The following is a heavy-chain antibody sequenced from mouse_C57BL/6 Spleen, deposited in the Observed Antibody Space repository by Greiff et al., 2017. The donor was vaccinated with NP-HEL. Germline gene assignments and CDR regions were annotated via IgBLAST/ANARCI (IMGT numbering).Heavy chain of an antibody. CDR1: GFSLTSYA. V-gene: IGHV2-9-1*01. CDR3: ARTPLWGNYLYAMDY. Sequence: VHLVESGPGLVAPSQSLSITCTVSGFSLTSYAISWVRQPPGKGLEWLGVIWTGGGTNYNSALKSRLSISKDNAKSQVFLKMNSLQTDDTARYYCARTPLWGNYLYAMDYWGQGTSVTVSS. CDR2: IWTGGGT. J-gene: IGHJ4*01. D-gene: IGHD2-1*01.